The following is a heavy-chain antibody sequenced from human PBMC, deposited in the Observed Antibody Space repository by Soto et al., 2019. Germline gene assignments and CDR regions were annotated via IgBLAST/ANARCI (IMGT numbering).Heavy chain of an antibody. CDR1: GGTFSSYT. V-gene: IGHV1-69*02. CDR3: ASSLRGGNWFDP. Sequence: QVQLVQSGAEVKKPGSSVKVSCKASGGTFSSYTISWVRQAPGQGLEWMGRIIPILGIANYAQKFQGRVTITADKSTSTAYMELSSLRSEDTAVYYCASSLRGGNWFDPWGQGTLVTVS. J-gene: IGHJ5*02. D-gene: IGHD3-10*01. CDR2: IIPILGIA.